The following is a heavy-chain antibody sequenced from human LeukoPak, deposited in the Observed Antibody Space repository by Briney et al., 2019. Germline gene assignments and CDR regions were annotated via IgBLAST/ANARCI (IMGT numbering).Heavy chain of an antibody. Sequence: PGGSLRLSCAASGLTLSRHGMSWVRQAPGKGLEWVSGISGSGTTTYYADSVRGRFTISRDNSKNTLYLQMHSLRVEDAAVYYCAKCHTNSGAGFYCWGPGTLVTVSS. V-gene: IGHV3-23*01. J-gene: IGHJ4*02. CDR2: ISGSGTTT. CDR3: AKCHTNSGAGFYC. CDR1: GLTLSRHG. D-gene: IGHD2-8*01.